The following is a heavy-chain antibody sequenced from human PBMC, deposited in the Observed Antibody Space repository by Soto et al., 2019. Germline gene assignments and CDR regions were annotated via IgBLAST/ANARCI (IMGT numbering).Heavy chain of an antibody. CDR3: ARDKDRLQLGGNYYYILDV. Sequence: QVQLVQSGAEVKKPGSSVKVSCKASGGTFSTSSISWVRQAPGQGLEWVGGIMPVFPTPDYAQNFQGRVTITADESTTTAYLELTSLRADDTAVYYCARDKDRLQLGGNYYYILDVWGKGTAITVSS. D-gene: IGHD1-1*01. V-gene: IGHV1-69*12. CDR2: IMPVFPTP. CDR1: GGTFSTSS. J-gene: IGHJ6*04.